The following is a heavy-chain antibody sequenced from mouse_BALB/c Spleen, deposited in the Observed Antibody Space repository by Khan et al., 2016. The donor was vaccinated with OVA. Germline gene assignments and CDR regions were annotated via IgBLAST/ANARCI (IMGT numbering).Heavy chain of an antibody. Sequence: VQLQQSGAELARPGASVKMSCKASGYTFTSYTIHWIKLRPGQGLEWIGYINPSNGYTNYNQKFRDKATLTADKSSTTAYMQLSSLTSDDSAVXNAVRDGAYHRNDGWFAYWGQGTLVTVSA. CDR3: VRDGAYHRNDGWFAY. J-gene: IGHJ3*01. CDR1: GYTFTSYT. CDR2: INPSNGYT. D-gene: IGHD2-14*01. V-gene: IGHV1-4*01.